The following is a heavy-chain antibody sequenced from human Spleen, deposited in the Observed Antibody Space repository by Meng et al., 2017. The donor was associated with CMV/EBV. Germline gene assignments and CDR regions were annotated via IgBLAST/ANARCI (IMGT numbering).Heavy chain of an antibody. CDR1: GYSFTSYW. J-gene: IGHJ5*02. D-gene: IGHD2-2*01. Sequence: SGYSFTSYWLAWVRQMPGKGLEWMGIIYPGASDTTYSPSFQGHVTISADKSISTTYLQWSSLKASDTAMYYCARQLDTRTWDNWFDPWGQGTLVTVSS. V-gene: IGHV5-51*01. CDR2: IYPGASDT. CDR3: ARQLDTRTWDNWFDP.